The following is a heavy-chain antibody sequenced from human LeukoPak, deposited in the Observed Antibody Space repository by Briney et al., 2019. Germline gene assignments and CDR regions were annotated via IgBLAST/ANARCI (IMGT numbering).Heavy chain of an antibody. J-gene: IGHJ4*02. V-gene: IGHV1-2*02. CDR3: ASVYSSGWYFDY. D-gene: IGHD6-19*01. Sequence: ASVRVSCKASGYTFTGYYMHWVRQAPGQGLEWMGWINPNSGGTNFAQKFQGRVTMTRDTSISTAYMELSSLRSDDTAVYYCASVYSSGWYFDYWGQGTLVTVSS. CDR2: INPNSGGT. CDR1: GYTFTGYY.